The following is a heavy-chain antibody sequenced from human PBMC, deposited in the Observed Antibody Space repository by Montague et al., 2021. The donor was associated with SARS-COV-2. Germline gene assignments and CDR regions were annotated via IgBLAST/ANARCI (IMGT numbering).Heavy chain of an antibody. CDR2: IYWNGDK. D-gene: IGHD3-10*01. CDR1: GFSLRSDDEG. Sequence: PALVKPTQTLTLTCTFSGFSLRSDDEGVAWIRQSPGQALEWLAVIYWNGDKRYSPSLQRRLTITKDTSENQVVLTMTNMDPVDTATYYCAHRGMIRGLIFDYWGPGTLVTVSS. CDR3: AHRGMIRGLIFDY. V-gene: IGHV2-5*01. J-gene: IGHJ4*02.